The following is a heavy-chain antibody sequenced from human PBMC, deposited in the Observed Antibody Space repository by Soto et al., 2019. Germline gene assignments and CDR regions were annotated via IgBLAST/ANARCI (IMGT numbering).Heavy chain of an antibody. Sequence: SVKVSCKASGDTCTDYYIHWVRQAPGQGLEWMGWINPNSGATKSPQRFQGSVIMTRDTSISTAYMELTRLRSADTAVFSCVRGGCTDGVRTYYFDSWGQGHRVTV. J-gene: IGHJ4*02. V-gene: IGHV1-2*02. D-gene: IGHD2-8*01. CDR3: VRGGCTDGVRTYYFDS. CDR2: INPNSGAT. CDR1: GDTCTDYY.